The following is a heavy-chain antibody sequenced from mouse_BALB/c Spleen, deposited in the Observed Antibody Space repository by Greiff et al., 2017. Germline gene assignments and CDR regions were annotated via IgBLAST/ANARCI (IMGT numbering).Heavy chain of an antibody. Sequence: QVQLKQSGAELAKPGASVKMSCKASGYTFTSYWMHWVKQRPGQGLEWIGYINPSTGYTEYNQKFKDKATLTADKSSSTAYMQLSSLTSEDSAVYYCASYGNYHYAMDYWGQGTSVTVSS. V-gene: IGHV1-7*01. D-gene: IGHD2-1*01. CDR1: GYTFTSYW. J-gene: IGHJ4*01. CDR3: ASYGNYHYAMDY. CDR2: INPSTGYT.